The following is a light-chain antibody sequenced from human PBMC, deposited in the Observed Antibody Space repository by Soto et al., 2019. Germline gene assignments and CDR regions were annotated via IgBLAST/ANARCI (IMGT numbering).Light chain of an antibody. J-gene: IGKJ2*01. CDR3: QQYTNWPYT. Sequence: EIVMTQSPATLSVSLGERATLSCRASQSVSSNLAWYQQKPGQAPRLLLYGASTRATGIPARFSGSGSGTEFTLTISSLQSEDFAVYYCQQYTNWPYTFGQGTNLEIK. CDR1: QSVSSN. CDR2: GAS. V-gene: IGKV3-15*01.